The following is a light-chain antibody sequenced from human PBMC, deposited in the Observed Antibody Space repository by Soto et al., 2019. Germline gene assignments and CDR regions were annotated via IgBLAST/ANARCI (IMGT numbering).Light chain of an antibody. V-gene: IGLV2-14*03. CDR1: SSDVGAYDF. Sequence: QSALTQPASVSGSPGQSINISCTGTSSDVGAYDFVSWYQQHPDKAPKLMIYEVSNRPSGVSNRFSGSKSVNTATLTISGLQDDDEADYYCSSYTSSSTRVFGTGTKLTVL. CDR2: EVS. J-gene: IGLJ1*01. CDR3: SSYTSSSTRV.